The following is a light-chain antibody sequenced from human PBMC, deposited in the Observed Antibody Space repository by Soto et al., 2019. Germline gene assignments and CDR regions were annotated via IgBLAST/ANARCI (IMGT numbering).Light chain of an antibody. Sequence: DIQMTQSPSTLSASVGERVTITCRASQNVGTWLAWYQQKPGKAPNLLIYKASNLERGVPSRFSGSGSGTEFTLTISSLQPDDLATYYCQHYNSYSEAFGQGTKVDIK. J-gene: IGKJ1*01. CDR3: QHYNSYSEA. CDR2: KAS. CDR1: QNVGTW. V-gene: IGKV1-5*03.